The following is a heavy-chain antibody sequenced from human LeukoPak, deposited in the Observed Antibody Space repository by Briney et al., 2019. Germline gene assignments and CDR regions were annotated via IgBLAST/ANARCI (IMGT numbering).Heavy chain of an antibody. Sequence: SETLSLTCTVSGGSISSGSYYWSWIRQPAGKGLEWIGRIYTSGSANYNPSLKSRVTISVDTSKNQFSLKLSSATAADTAVYYCARVTYYYDSSGYPKGGYYFDYWGQGTLVTVSS. V-gene: IGHV4-61*02. J-gene: IGHJ4*02. CDR3: ARVTYYYDSSGYPKGGYYFDY. CDR1: GGSISSGSYY. D-gene: IGHD3-22*01. CDR2: IYTSGSA.